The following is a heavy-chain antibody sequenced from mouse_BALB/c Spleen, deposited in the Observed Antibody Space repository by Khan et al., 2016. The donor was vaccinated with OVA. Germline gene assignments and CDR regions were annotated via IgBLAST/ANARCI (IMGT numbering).Heavy chain of an antibody. D-gene: IGHD1-1*01. J-gene: IGHJ2*01. CDR1: GFTFSNYW. CDR2: ILPGSNIT. CDR3: SLYGSRGDY. Sequence: VQLQESGAELMKPGASVKISCKATGFTFSNYWIEWIKQRPRHGLEWIGQILPGSNITNYNEKFKGKATFTAETSSNTAYMQLSSLTSEDSAVYYCSLYGSRGDYWGQGTTVTVSS. V-gene: IGHV1-9*01.